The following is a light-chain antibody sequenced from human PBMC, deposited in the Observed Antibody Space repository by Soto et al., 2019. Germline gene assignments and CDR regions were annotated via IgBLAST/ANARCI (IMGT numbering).Light chain of an antibody. CDR3: SSYTRSNTYV. V-gene: IGLV2-14*01. CDR2: EVT. J-gene: IGLJ1*01. CDR1: SSDVGGYNF. Sequence: QSALTQPASVSASPGQSITISCTGTSSDVGGYNFVSWYQHHPGKAPKVMIYEVTRRPSGVSNRFSGSKSGNTASLPISGLQAEDEADYYCSSYTRSNTYVFGTGTKLTVL.